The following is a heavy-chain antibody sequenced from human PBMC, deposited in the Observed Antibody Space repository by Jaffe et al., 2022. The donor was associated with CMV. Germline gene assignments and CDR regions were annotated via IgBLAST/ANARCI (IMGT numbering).Heavy chain of an antibody. V-gene: IGHV3-7*03. CDR3: VRAGYTYGFDY. CDR1: GFTFSSFW. J-gene: IGHJ4*02. CDR2: IKPDGSQK. Sequence: EVQLVESGGTLVQPGGSLRLSCAASGFTFSSFWMTWVRQAPGKGLEWVANIKPDGSQKDYVDSVKGRFTISRDNAKNSLFLQMSSLRAEDTAVYFCVRAGYTYGFDYWGPGTLVTVSS. D-gene: IGHD5-18*01.